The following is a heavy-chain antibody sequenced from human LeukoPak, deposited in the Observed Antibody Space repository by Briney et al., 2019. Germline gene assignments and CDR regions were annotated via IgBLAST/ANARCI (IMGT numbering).Heavy chain of an antibody. CDR3: AKDRNGDGYNWGAFDI. Sequence: GGSLRLSCKGSGFTFDDYAMHWVRQAPGRGLEWVSVISGVGGSTYYTDSVKGRFTISRDKSKNFLYLQMNSLRTEDTALYYCAKDRNGDGYNWGAFDIWGQGRMATV. CDR2: ISGVGGST. D-gene: IGHD5-24*01. CDR1: GFTFDDYA. J-gene: IGHJ3*02. V-gene: IGHV3-43*02.